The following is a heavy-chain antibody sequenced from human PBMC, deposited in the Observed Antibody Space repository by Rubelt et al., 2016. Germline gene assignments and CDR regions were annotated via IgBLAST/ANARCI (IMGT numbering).Heavy chain of an antibody. CDR2: INHSGST. Sequence: QVQLQQWGAGLLKPSETLSLTCAVYGGSFSGYYWSWIRQPPGKGLEWIGEINHSGSTNYNPSPKSGFTISVDRSTNQFALKLGSVTAADTAVYYCARSKHDMVVGVFYWGQGTLVTVSS. D-gene: IGHD2-15*01. V-gene: IGHV4-34*01. CDR3: ARSKHDMVVGVFY. J-gene: IGHJ4*02. CDR1: GGSFSGYY.